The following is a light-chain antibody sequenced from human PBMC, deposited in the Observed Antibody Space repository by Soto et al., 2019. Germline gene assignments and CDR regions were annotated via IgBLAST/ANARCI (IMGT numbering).Light chain of an antibody. CDR3: QQYGSSPLT. Sequence: ELVLTQSPGTLSLSPGERATLSCRASQTVNNNYLAWYQQIPGQAPRPLIYGASSRATGIPDRFSGSGSGTDFTLTISSLEPEDFAVYYCQQYGSSPLTFGGGTKVDIK. CDR1: QTVNNNY. V-gene: IGKV3-20*01. J-gene: IGKJ4*01. CDR2: GAS.